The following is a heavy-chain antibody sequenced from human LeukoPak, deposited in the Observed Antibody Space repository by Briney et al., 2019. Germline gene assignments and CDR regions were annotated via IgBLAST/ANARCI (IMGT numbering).Heavy chain of an antibody. CDR1: GGSISSDDSS. D-gene: IGHD2-15*01. V-gene: IGHV4-30-2*01. J-gene: IGHJ5*02. CDR3: ARNPVLGCTAGSCYSRSVWFDP. Sequence: SGTLSLTCAVSGGSISSDDSSWNWIRQPPGEGLEWIGYISHTAKTYYNPSLKSRVIISVDRSKNQFSLNLNSVTAADTAVYYCARNPVLGCTAGSCYSRSVWFDPWGQGTLVIVSS. CDR2: ISHTAKT.